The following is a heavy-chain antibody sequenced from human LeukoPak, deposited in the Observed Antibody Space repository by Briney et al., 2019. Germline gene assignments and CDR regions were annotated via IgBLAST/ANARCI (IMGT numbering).Heavy chain of an antibody. J-gene: IGHJ4*02. CDR3: AKDKQQLVRGYYFDY. Sequence: GGSLRLSCAASGFTFSSYWMHWVRQAPGKGLVWVSRINSDGSSTSYADSVKGRFTISRDNAKNTLYLQMNSLRAEDTAVYYCAKDKQQLVRGYYFDYWGQGTLVTVSS. V-gene: IGHV3-74*01. CDR2: INSDGSST. D-gene: IGHD6-13*01. CDR1: GFTFSSYW.